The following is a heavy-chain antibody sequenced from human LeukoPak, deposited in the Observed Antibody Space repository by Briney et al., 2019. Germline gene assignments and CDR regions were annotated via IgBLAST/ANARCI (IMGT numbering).Heavy chain of an antibody. J-gene: IGHJ3*01. CDR1: GYTFTDYP. D-gene: IGHD1-20*01. CDR2: INTDTGNP. Sequence: ASAKVSCKASGYTFTDYPMNWVRQAPGQGLEWMGWINTDTGNPTYAQGFTGHYVFSLDTSVSTAYLQIISLKAEDTAVYYCARAGLTGSKVAFDVWGQGTMVTVSS. V-gene: IGHV7-4-1*02. CDR3: ARAGLTGSKVAFDV.